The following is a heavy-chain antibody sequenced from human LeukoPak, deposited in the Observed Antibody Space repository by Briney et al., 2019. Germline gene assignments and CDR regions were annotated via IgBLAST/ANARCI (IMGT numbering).Heavy chain of an antibody. J-gene: IGHJ5*02. Sequence: SETLSLTCSVSGGSLSGYYWSWIRQHPGKGLEWIGYIYYSGSTYYNLSLKSRVTISVDTSKNQFSLKLSSVTAADTAVYYCARGGDWFDPWGQGTLVTVSS. CDR2: IYYSGST. D-gene: IGHD3-16*01. CDR1: GGSLSGYY. CDR3: ARGGDWFDP. V-gene: IGHV4-31*03.